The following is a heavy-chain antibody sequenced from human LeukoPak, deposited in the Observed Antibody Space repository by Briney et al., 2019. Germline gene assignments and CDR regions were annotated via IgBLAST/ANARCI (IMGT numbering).Heavy chain of an antibody. CDR1: GGSISSYY. CDR2: IYSTGST. D-gene: IGHD3-10*01. CDR3: ARDRHGSGSAHSFDP. V-gene: IGHV4-59*01. Sequence: SETLSLTCTVSGGSISSYYWSWIRQPPGKGLEWLVYIYSTGSTNYNPSLKSRVTISVDTSKNQFSLKLSSVTAADTAVYYCARDRHGSGSAHSFDPWGQGTLVTVSS. J-gene: IGHJ5*02.